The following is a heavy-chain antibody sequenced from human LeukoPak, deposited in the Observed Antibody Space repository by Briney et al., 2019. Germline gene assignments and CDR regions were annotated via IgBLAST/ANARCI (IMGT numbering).Heavy chain of an antibody. D-gene: IGHD6-19*01. V-gene: IGHV1-2*02. CDR2: INPNSGGT. CDR1: GYTFTGYY. Sequence: ASVKVSCKASGYTFTGYYMHWVRQAPGQGLEWMGWINPNSGGTNYAQKFQGRVTMTRDTSISTAYMELSRLRSDDTAVYYCARSVAGDYYYYYYMDVWGKGTTVTISS. CDR3: ARSVAGDYYYYYYMDV. J-gene: IGHJ6*03.